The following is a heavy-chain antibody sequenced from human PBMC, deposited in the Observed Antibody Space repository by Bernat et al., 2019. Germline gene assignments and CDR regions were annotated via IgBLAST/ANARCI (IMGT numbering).Heavy chain of an antibody. J-gene: IGHJ4*02. CDR3: ATTKVVGATMGEAG. V-gene: IGHV4-59*01. Sequence: QVQLQESGPGLVKPSETLSLTCTVSGGSISSYYWSWIRQPPGKGLEWIWYIYYSGSTNYNPSLKSRVTISVDTSKNQFSLKLSSVTAADTAVYYCATTKVVGATMGEAGWGQGTLVTVSS. D-gene: IGHD1-26*01. CDR1: GGSISSYY. CDR2: IYYSGST.